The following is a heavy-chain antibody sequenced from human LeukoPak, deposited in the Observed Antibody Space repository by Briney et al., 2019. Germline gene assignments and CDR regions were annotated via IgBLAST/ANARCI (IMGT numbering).Heavy chain of an antibody. V-gene: IGHV3-23*01. J-gene: IGHJ3*02. D-gene: IGHD6-19*01. CDR3: AKAGRSGWYPGWPFDI. CDR2: IRDSGAST. CDR1: GFTVSNNY. Sequence: GGSLRLSCAVSGFTVSNNYMGWVRQAPGKGLQWVSVIRDSGASTYYADSVKGRFTISRDNSKNTLYLQMNSLRAEDTAVYYCAKAGRSGWYPGWPFDIWGQGTMVTVSS.